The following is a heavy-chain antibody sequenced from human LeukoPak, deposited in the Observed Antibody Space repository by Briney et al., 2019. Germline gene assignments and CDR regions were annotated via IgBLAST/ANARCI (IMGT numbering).Heavy chain of an antibody. V-gene: IGHV3-21*01. Sequence: GGSLRLSCAASGFTFSSYSMNWVRQAPGKGLEWVSSISSGSSYIYYADSVKGRFTISRDNAKNSLYLQMNSPRAEDTAVYYCARSRFLEWLLYEGEFDYWGQGTLVTVSS. D-gene: IGHD3-3*01. CDR3: ARSRFLEWLLYEGEFDY. CDR1: GFTFSSYS. J-gene: IGHJ4*02. CDR2: ISSGSSYI.